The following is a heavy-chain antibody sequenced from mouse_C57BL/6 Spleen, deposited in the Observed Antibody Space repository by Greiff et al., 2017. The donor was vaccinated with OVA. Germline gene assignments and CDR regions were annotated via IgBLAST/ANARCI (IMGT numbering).Heavy chain of an antibody. CDR1: GYSFTDYN. Sequence: VQLQQSGPELVKPGASVKISCKASGYSFTDYNMTWVKQSNGKSLEWIGVLNPNTGNTSYNEKFKGKATFTVDKSSSTAYMQLSSLTSEDSAIDYWARWCDRGYFDVWGTGTTVTVSS. V-gene: IGHV1-39*01. J-gene: IGHJ1*03. D-gene: IGHD1-1*02. CDR2: LNPNTGNT. CDR3: ARWCDRGYFDV.